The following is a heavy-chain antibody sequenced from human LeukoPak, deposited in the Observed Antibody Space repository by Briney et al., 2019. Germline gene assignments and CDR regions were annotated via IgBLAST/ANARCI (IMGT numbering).Heavy chain of an antibody. V-gene: IGHV4-39*02. CDR2: IYYSGST. J-gene: IGHJ6*03. Sequence: SETLSLTCTVSGGSISSSSYYWGWIRQPPGKGLEWIGSIYYSGSTYYNPSLKSRVTISVDTSKNQFSLKLSSVTAADTAVYYCARDDGSSSPDYYYYMDVWGKGTTVTVSS. CDR1: GGSISSSSYY. CDR3: ARDDGSSSPDYYYYMDV. D-gene: IGHD6-6*01.